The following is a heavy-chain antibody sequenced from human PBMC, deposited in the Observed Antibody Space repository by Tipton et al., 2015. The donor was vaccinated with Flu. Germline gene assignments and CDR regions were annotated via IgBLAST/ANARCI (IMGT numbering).Heavy chain of an antibody. CDR1: GGSISSYY. Sequence: TLSLTCTVSGGSISSYYWSWIRQPAGKGLEWIGRMYTSGSTNYNPSLKSRVTMSVDTSKNQFSLNLTSVTAADTAVYYCARSGSKGSSPDSWGQGTLVTVSS. D-gene: IGHD6-13*01. CDR3: ARSGSKGSSPDS. CDR2: MYTSGST. V-gene: IGHV4-4*07. J-gene: IGHJ4*02.